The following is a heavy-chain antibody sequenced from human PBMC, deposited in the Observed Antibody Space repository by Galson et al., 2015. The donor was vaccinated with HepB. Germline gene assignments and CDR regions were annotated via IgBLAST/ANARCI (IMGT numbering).Heavy chain of an antibody. CDR2: IYRNDDK. D-gene: IGHD6-25*01. V-gene: IGHV2-5*01. CDR1: GFSLSTNGVG. Sequence: PALVKPTQTLTLTCTFSGFSLSTNGVGVGWIRQPPGKALEWLGLIYRNDDKRYSPSLKSRLTITGDTSKNQVVLTMTNMDPVDTATYYCAHTPWASGRFDPWGQGTLVTVSS. J-gene: IGHJ5*02. CDR3: AHTPWASGRFDP.